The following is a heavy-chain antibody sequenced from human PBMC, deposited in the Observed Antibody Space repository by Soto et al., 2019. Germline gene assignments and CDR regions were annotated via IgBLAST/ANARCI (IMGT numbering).Heavy chain of an antibody. V-gene: IGHV3-74*01. Sequence: GGSLRLSCTASGFTFSMYWMHWVRQVPGKGPEWVSRISDDGSRADYADSVKGRFTISRDNAKNTLYLEMHVLRADDTAVYYCTRGPRPSSVGTGAFWGQGTTVTVSS. D-gene: IGHD3-10*01. CDR1: GFTFSMYW. CDR2: ISDDGSRA. J-gene: IGHJ4*02. CDR3: TRGPRPSSVGTGAF.